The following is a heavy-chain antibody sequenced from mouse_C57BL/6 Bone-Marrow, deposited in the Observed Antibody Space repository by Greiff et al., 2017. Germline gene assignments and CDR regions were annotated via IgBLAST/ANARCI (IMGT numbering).Heavy chain of an antibody. D-gene: IGHD1-1*01. V-gene: IGHV1-82*01. CDR1: GYAFSSSW. CDR3: ARWGYYGSPHVDY. CDR2: LYPGAGDT. Sequence: VQLQESGPELVKPGASVKISCKASGYAFSSSWMNWVKQRPGKGLEWIGRLYPGAGDTKYNGKFKGKATLTADKSSSTAYMQLSSLPSEDSAVYFCARWGYYGSPHVDYWGQGTTLTVSS. J-gene: IGHJ2*01.